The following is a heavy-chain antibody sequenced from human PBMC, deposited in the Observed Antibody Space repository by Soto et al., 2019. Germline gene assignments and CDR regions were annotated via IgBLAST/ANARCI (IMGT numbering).Heavy chain of an antibody. V-gene: IGHV1-46*01. CDR1: GYTFTSYY. CDR2: ISPSGGST. Sequence: ASVKVSCKASGYTFTSYYMHWVRQAPGQGLEWMGIISPSGGSTSYAQKFQGRVTMTRDTSTSTVYMELSSLRSEDTAVYYCARDGPLGYYGMDVWGQGTTVTAP. D-gene: IGHD6-13*01. J-gene: IGHJ6*02. CDR3: ARDGPLGYYGMDV.